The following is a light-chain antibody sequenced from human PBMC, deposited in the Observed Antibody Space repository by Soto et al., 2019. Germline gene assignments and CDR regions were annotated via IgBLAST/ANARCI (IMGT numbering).Light chain of an antibody. CDR2: EVS. CDR3: SSYTSSSTVV. J-gene: IGLJ2*01. Sequence: QSALTQPASVSGSPGQSITISCTGTSSDVGGYNYVSWYQQHPGKAPKLMIYEVSNRPSGVSNRFSGSKSGNTASLTISGLRAEDEGDYYCSSYTSSSTVVFGGGTKLTVL. V-gene: IGLV2-14*01. CDR1: SSDVGGYNY.